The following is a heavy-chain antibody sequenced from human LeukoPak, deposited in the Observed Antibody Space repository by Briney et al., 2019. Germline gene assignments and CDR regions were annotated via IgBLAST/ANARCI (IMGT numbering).Heavy chain of an antibody. CDR2: IKQDGSEK. J-gene: IGHJ5*02. Sequence: GGSLRLSCAASGFTFSNYWMIWVRQAPGKGLEWVGNIKQDGSEKRYADSVRGRFSISRDNAQTSLYLQMNSLRAGDTAVYYCARASDPWLQLTWGQGTLVTVSS. CDR3: ARASDPWLQLT. D-gene: IGHD5-24*01. V-gene: IGHV3-7*05. CDR1: GFTFSNYW.